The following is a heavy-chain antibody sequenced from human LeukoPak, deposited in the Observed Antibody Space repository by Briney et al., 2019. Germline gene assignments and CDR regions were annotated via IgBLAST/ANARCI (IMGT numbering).Heavy chain of an antibody. CDR1: GYTFTSYG. V-gene: IGHV1-18*01. J-gene: IGHJ5*02. D-gene: IGHD1-26*01. CDR2: ISAYNGNT. CDR3: VRDDKWELPMDGRWFDP. Sequence: ASVKVSCKASGYTFTSYGISWVRQAPGQGLEWMGWISAYNGNTNYAQKLQGRVTMTTDTSTSTAYMELRSLRSDDTAVYYCVRDDKWELPMDGRWFDPWGQGTLVTVSS.